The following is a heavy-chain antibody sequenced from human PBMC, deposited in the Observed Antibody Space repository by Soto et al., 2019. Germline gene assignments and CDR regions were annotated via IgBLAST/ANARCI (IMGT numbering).Heavy chain of an antibody. CDR1: GYKLGSAW. V-gene: IGHV5-51*01. CDR3: ARQISFVCDS. CDR2: IKPGTSDI. Sequence: RGESLKISCEGAGYKLGSAWIGWVRRKPGKGLEWMGTIKPGTSDIRYSPSFRGQVTISADEAANTAFLQWSSLKTSDTAIYYCARQISFVCDSWGQGTLVTVSS. J-gene: IGHJ4*02. D-gene: IGHD3-16*01.